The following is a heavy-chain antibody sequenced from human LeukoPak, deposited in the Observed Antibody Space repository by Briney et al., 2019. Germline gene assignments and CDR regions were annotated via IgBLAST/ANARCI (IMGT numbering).Heavy chain of an antibody. V-gene: IGHV4-39*07. CDR3: AREGRGSSWYYYYYMDV. Sequence: SETLSLTCTVSGGSISSSSYYWGWIRQPPGKGLEWIGSIYYSGSTYYNPSLKSRVTMSVDTSKNQFSLKLSSVTAADTAVYYCAREGRGSSWYYYYYMDVWGKGTTVTVSS. D-gene: IGHD6-13*01. J-gene: IGHJ6*03. CDR1: GGSISSSSYY. CDR2: IYYSGST.